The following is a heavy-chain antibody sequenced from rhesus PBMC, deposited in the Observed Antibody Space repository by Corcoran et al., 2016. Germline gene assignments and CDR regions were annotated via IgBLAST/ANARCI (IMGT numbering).Heavy chain of an antibody. CDR2: IYGSGGST. CDR1: GASISSNY. Sequence: QVQLQESGPGLVKLSETLPLTCAVPGASISSNYWSWIRQARGKRLQWVGRIYGSGGSTDSNPSRKSRVTISIDTSKNQFSLMLSSVTAADTAVYYCARSPIAAAKMTSMDVWGRGVLVTVSS. D-gene: IGHD6-43*01. CDR3: ARSPIAAAKMTSMDV. V-gene: IGHV4S2*01. J-gene: IGHJ5-2*02.